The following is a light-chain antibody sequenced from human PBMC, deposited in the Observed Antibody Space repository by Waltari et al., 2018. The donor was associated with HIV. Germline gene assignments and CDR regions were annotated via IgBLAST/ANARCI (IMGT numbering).Light chain of an antibody. Sequence: DIQLTQSPALLSASVGDRVTISCRASQDIDTYLAWYHQKPGKAPKLWIYAASTLQAGCSSRFSGSGSGTEFALTISGLQPDDFATYYCQQLKSYPLTVGGGTTVDI. J-gene: IGKJ4*01. V-gene: IGKV1-9*01. CDR1: QDIDTY. CDR3: QQLKSYPLT. CDR2: AAS.